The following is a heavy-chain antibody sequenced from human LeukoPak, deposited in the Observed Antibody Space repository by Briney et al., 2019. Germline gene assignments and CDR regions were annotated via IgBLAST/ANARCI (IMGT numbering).Heavy chain of an antibody. CDR1: GYTFTGYY. CDR3: ARWGEAAGSNWFDP. J-gene: IGHJ5*02. D-gene: IGHD6-13*01. Sequence: ASVKVSCKASGYTFTGYYMHWVRQAPGQGLEWMGWISAYNGNTNYAQKLQGRVTMTTDTSTSTAYMELRSLRSDDTAVYYCARWGEAAGSNWFDPWGQGTLVTVSS. V-gene: IGHV1-18*04. CDR2: ISAYNGNT.